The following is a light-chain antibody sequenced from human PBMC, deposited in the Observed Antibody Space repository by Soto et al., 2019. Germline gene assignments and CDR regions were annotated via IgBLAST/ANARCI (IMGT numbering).Light chain of an antibody. J-gene: IGKJ5*01. CDR2: DAS. Sequence: DIQMTQSPSSLSGSVGDRVTITWQASQNINNYLNWYQQKPGRAPKLLIYDASNLEAGVPSRFRGSGSGTDFTFTISRLHPEDIATYYCQQYENLPTFGQGTRLEIK. V-gene: IGKV1-33*01. CDR3: QQYENLPT. CDR1: QNINNY.